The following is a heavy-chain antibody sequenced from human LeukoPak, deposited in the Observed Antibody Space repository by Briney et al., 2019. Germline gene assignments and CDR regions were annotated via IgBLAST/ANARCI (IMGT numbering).Heavy chain of an antibody. CDR2: IYHTGSS. CDR1: GHSLNSGYY. CDR3: ARGALTGYYQTNWFDP. J-gene: IGHJ5*02. Sequence: SETLSLTCSVSGHSLNSGYYWGWIRQPPGKGLEWIGSIYHTGSSYYNPSLKSRVTISVDTSKNQFSLKLSSVTAADTAVYYCARGALTGYYQTNWFDPWGQGTLVTVSS. D-gene: IGHD3-9*01. V-gene: IGHV4-38-2*02.